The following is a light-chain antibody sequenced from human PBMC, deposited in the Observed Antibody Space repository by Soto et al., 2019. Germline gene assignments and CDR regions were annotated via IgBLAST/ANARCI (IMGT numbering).Light chain of an antibody. Sequence: QSALTQSPSVSGAPGQRVSISCTGTSSNIGAGFDVHWYQQLPATAPKLLIDGNNNRPSGVPDRFAGSKSGTSAALAITGLQAEDEADYSCQSYDTSLSGGSVFATGTKVTVL. CDR1: SSNIGAGFD. V-gene: IGLV1-40*01. CDR2: GNN. J-gene: IGLJ1*01. CDR3: QSYDTSLSGGSV.